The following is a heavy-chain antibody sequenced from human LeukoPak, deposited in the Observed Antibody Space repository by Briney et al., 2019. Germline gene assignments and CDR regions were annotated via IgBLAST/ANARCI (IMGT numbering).Heavy chain of an antibody. CDR2: LFPGNSET. J-gene: IGHJ4*02. CDR3: ATSEKRKGFTYRAAQFDS. CDR1: GYTFTNYW. D-gene: IGHD1-14*01. V-gene: IGHV5-51*01. Sequence: GESLQISCKGSGYTFTNYWIAWVRQMPGKGLEWMGVLFPGNSETRYSPTFQGQVAISADKSTSTAYLQWSSLKASDTAMYYCATSEKRKGFTYRAAQFDSWGQGTLVIVSS.